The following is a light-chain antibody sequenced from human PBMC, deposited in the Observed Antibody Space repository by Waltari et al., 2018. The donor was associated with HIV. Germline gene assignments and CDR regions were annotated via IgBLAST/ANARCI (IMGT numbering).Light chain of an antibody. CDR3: QSYDSGLSVV. CDR2: GDT. CDR1: SSNIGAGFD. Sequence: QSVLTQPPSVSGAPGQRVTISCTGNSSNIGAGFDVHWYQQLPETAPKLLIYGDTNRPSGVPDRFSGSKSGTSASLAITGLQAEDEADYYCQSYDSGLSVVFGGGTQLTVL. V-gene: IGLV1-40*01. J-gene: IGLJ3*02.